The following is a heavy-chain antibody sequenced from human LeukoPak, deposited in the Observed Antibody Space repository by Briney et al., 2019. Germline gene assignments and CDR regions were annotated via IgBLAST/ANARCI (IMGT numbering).Heavy chain of an antibody. Sequence: SETLSLTCTVSTGSVSSGTYYWTWIRQPAGKGLEWIGHIYTSGSTNYNPSLRSRVTISLDASKNQFSLRLTSVTAADTAVYYCARDRCLDVWGKGTTVTVSS. D-gene: IGHD4/OR15-4a*01. V-gene: IGHV4-61*10. CDR3: ARDRCLDV. CDR1: TGSVSSGTYY. CDR2: IYTSGST. J-gene: IGHJ6*04.